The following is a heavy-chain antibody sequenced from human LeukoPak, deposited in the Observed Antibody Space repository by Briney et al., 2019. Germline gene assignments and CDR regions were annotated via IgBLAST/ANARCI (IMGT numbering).Heavy chain of an antibody. CDR2: ISAYNGNT. D-gene: IGHD3-10*01. CDR3: ARSRDENYYYYGMDV. CDR1: GYTFTSYG. J-gene: IGHJ6*02. V-gene: IGHV1-18*01. Sequence: ASVKVSCKASGYTFTSYGISWVRQAPGQGLEWMGWISAYNGNTNYAQKLQGRVTMTTDTSTSTAYMELRSLRSDDTAVYYCARSRDENYYYYGMDVWGQGTTVTVSS.